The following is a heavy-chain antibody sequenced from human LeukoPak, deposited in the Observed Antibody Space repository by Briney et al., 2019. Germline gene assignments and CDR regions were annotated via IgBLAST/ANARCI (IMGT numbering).Heavy chain of an antibody. CDR1: GFTFSSYW. V-gene: IGHV3-74*01. J-gene: IGHJ4*02. CDR3: ARDWGYVHFDY. Sequence: TGGSLRLSCAASGFTFSSYWMHWVRQAPGKGLVWVSRINSDGSSTGYADSVKGRFTISRDNAKNTLYLQMNSLRAEDTAVYYCARDWGYVHFDYWGQGTLVTVSS. D-gene: IGHD5-12*01. CDR2: INSDGSST.